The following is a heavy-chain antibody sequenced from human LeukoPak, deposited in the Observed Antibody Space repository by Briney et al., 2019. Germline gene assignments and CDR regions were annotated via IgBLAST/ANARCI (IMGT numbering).Heavy chain of an antibody. J-gene: IGHJ3*02. Sequence: PGGSLRLSCAASGFTFSSYSMNWVRQAPGKGLEWVSSISSSSSYIYYADSVKGRFTISRDNAKNSLYLQTNSLRAEDTAVYYCARDKDHGFDIWGQGTMVTVSS. V-gene: IGHV3-21*01. CDR3: ARDKDHGFDI. CDR1: GFTFSSYS. CDR2: ISSSSSYI.